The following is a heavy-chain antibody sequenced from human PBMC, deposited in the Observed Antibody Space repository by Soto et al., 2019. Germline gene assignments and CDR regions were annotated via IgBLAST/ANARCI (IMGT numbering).Heavy chain of an antibody. CDR3: ARDRGYDAHDDYYNAIDV. Sequence: EVQLVESGGGLVKPGGSLRLSCISSGFTFRTYTMNWVRQAPGKGLEWVSGIRGFSPYTFYAESVKGRFTISRDNAKNSLYLQMNSLRAEDTAVYYCARDRGYDAHDDYYNAIDVWGQGTTVTVSS. J-gene: IGHJ6*02. D-gene: IGHD3-10*01. V-gene: IGHV3-21*01. CDR1: GFTFRTYT. CDR2: IRGFSPYT.